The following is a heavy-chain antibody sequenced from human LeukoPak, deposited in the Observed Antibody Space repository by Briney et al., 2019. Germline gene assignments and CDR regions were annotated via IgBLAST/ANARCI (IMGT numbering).Heavy chain of an antibody. J-gene: IGHJ6*02. CDR3: ARVVLGRRWLQTSYYYGMDV. Sequence: ASVKVSCKASGGTFGSYAISWVRQAPGQGLEWMGGIIPIFGTANYAQKFQGRVTITADESTSTAYLELSSLTSEDTAVYYCARVVLGRRWLQTSYYYGMDVWGQGTTVTVSS. CDR2: IIPIFGTA. D-gene: IGHD5-24*01. CDR1: GGTFGSYA. V-gene: IGHV1-69*01.